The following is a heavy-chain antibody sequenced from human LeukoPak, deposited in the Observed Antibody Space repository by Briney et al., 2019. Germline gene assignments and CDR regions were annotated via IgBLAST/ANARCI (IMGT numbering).Heavy chain of an antibody. Sequence: SETLSLTCTVSGGSISSYYWSWIRQTPGKGLEWIGYTYYSGSTNYNPSLKSRVTISVDTSKNQFSLKLSSVTAADTAVYYCATTHSSGWYGRWGQGTLVTVSS. D-gene: IGHD6-19*01. CDR1: GGSISSYY. CDR2: TYYSGST. J-gene: IGHJ4*02. CDR3: ATTHSSGWYGR. V-gene: IGHV4-59*08.